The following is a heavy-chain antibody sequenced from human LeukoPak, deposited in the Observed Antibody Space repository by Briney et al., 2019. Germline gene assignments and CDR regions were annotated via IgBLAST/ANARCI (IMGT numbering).Heavy chain of an antibody. Sequence: GESLKISCKGSGYSFTSYWIGWVRQMPGKGLEWMGIIYPGDSDTRYSPSFQGQVTISADKSISTAYLQWSSLKASDTAMYYCARYEGTLSGPYYYYMDVWGKGTTVTVSS. CDR3: ARYEGTLSGPYYYYMDV. D-gene: IGHD2/OR15-2a*01. CDR1: GYSFTSYW. V-gene: IGHV5-51*01. CDR2: IYPGDSDT. J-gene: IGHJ6*03.